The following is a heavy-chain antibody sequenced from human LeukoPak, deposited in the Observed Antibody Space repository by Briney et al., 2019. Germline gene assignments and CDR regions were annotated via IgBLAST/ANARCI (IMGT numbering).Heavy chain of an antibody. J-gene: IGHJ5*02. V-gene: IGHV4-34*01. CDR2: INHSGST. CDR3: ARGPVLLWFGERRFDP. CDR1: GGSFSGYY. D-gene: IGHD3-10*01. Sequence: SETLSLTCAVYGGSFSGYYWSWIRQPPGKGLAWIGEINHSGSTNYNPSLKSRVTISVDTSKNQFSLKLSSVTAADTAVYYCARGPVLLWFGERRFDPWGQGTLVTVSS.